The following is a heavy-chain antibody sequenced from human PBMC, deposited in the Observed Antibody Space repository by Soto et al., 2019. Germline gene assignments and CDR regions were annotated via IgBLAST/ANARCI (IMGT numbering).Heavy chain of an antibody. J-gene: IGHJ4*02. CDR1: GTSISSYY. CDR2: IHYSGTT. Sequence: NPSETLSLTCTVSGTSISSYYWSWIRQPPGKGLEWIANIHYSGTTNYNPSLASRVTLSVDTSKNQFPLKMTSVTAADRAMYFCARYNSYAIDYWGRGTLVTVSS. V-gene: IGHV4-59*01. CDR3: ARYNSYAIDY. D-gene: IGHD2-8*01.